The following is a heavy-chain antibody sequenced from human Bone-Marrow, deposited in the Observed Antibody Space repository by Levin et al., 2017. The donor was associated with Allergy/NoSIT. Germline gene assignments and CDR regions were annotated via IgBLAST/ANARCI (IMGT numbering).Heavy chain of an antibody. CDR3: ASSWALTSGGSPYYYGLDV. D-gene: IGHD1-26*01. CDR1: GGSFGAFY. V-gene: IGHV4-34*01. Sequence: GSLRLSCAVSGGSFGAFYWSWVRQPPGKGLEWIGEVNHSGSTYYSPSLKSRVTISVDTSKNQFSLKLRSLTATDTAVYFCASSWALTSGGSPYYYGLDVWCQGTTVTVSS. CDR2: VNHSGST. J-gene: IGHJ6*02.